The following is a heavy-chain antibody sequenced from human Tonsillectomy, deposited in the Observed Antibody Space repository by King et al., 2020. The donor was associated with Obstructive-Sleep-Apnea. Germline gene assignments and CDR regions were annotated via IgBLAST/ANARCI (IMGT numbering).Heavy chain of an antibody. V-gene: IGHV3-30-3*01. CDR3: ARDRGGYDGSGYYWGYFDC. CDR1: GFTFSSYA. D-gene: IGHD3-22*01. Sequence: VQLVESGGGVVQPGRSLRLSCAASGFTFSSYAMHWVRQAPGKGLEWVAFISYDGSNKYYADSVKGRFTISRDNSKNTLYLQMNSLRAEDTAVYYCARDRGGYDGSGYYWGYFDCWGQGTLVTVSS. CDR2: ISYDGSNK. J-gene: IGHJ4*02.